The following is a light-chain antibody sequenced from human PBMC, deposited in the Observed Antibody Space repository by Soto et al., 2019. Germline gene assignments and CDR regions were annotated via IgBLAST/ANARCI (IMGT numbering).Light chain of an antibody. CDR1: SSNIGDNT. Sequence: QSVLTQPPSASGTPGQGVTISCSGSSSNIGDNTVSWYQQFPGTAPKLLIYNNNQRPSGVPDRFSGSKSGTSASLAISGLQSDDETNYYCAAWDDSLNGVIFGGGTKVTVL. V-gene: IGLV1-44*01. J-gene: IGLJ2*01. CDR2: NNN. CDR3: AAWDDSLNGVI.